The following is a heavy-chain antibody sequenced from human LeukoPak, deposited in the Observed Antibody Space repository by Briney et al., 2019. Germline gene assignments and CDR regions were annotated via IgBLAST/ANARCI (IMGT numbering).Heavy chain of an antibody. CDR3: ARDRIAVAALSY. Sequence: GGSLRLSCAASGFTFSSYAMHWVRQAPGKGLEWVAVISYDGSNKYYADSVKGRFTISRDNSKNTLYLQMNSLRAEDTAVYYCARDRIAVAALSYWGQGTLVTVSS. CDR1: GFTFSSYA. V-gene: IGHV3-30-3*01. J-gene: IGHJ4*02. CDR2: ISYDGSNK. D-gene: IGHD6-19*01.